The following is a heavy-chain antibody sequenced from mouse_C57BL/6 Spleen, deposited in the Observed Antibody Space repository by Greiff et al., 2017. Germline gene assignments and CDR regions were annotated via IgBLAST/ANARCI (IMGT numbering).Heavy chain of an antibody. CDR1: GFTFSDYG. CDR2: ISSGSSTI. V-gene: IGHV5-17*01. CDR3: ARGLITTVVGYFDD. J-gene: IGHJ2*01. Sequence: EVKLVESGGGLVKPGGSLKLSCAASGFTFSDYGMHWVRQAPEKGLEWVAYISSGSSTIYYADTVKGRFTISRDNAKNTLFLQMTSLRSEDTAMYYCARGLITTVVGYFDDWGQGTTRTVSS. D-gene: IGHD1-1*01.